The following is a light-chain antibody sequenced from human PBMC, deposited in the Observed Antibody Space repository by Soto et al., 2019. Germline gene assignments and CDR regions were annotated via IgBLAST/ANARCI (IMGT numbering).Light chain of an antibody. CDR1: QSVSRY. Sequence: EIVLTQSPATLSLSPGERATLSCRASQSVSRYLAWYQQKPRHAPRLLIDDASNRATGIPARFSGSGSGTDFTLTISSLVPEDVAVYYCQQRSDWPSTFGGGTKVQIK. CDR2: DAS. CDR3: QQRSDWPST. V-gene: IGKV3-11*01. J-gene: IGKJ4*02.